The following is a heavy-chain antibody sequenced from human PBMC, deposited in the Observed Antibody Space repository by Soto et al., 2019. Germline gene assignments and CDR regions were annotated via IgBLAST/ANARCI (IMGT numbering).Heavy chain of an antibody. CDR1: GYTFTSYD. V-gene: IGHV1-8*01. Sequence: ASVKVSCKASGYTFTSYDINWVRQATGQGLEWMGWMNPNSGNTGYAQKFQGRVTMTRNTSISTAYMELSSLRSEDTAVYYCAIDLRPVFDWLLEDYYFYGMDVWGQGTSVTVSS. D-gene: IGHD3-9*01. CDR2: MNPNSGNT. CDR3: AIDLRPVFDWLLEDYYFYGMDV. J-gene: IGHJ6*02.